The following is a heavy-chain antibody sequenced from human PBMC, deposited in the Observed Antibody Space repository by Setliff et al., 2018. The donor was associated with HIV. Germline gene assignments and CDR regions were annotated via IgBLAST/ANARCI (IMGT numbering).Heavy chain of an antibody. D-gene: IGHD2-21*02. V-gene: IGHV3-30*02. CDR1: GFTFSFYG. CDR2: IRYDGETT. CDR3: TTGLIYCGADCSFDT. Sequence: PGGSLRLSCAASGFTFSFYGMHWVRQAPGKGLEWVAFIRYDGETTEYAAPVKGRFTILRDDSKNTVYLQMNSLKAEDTAVYYYTTGLIYCGADCSFDTWGQGTLVTVSS. J-gene: IGHJ5*02.